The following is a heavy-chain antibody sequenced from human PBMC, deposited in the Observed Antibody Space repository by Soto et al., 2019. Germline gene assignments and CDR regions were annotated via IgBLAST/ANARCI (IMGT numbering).Heavy chain of an antibody. CDR3: AQLLGGSYAFEI. V-gene: IGHV3-30-3*01. D-gene: IGHD1-26*01. Sequence: GGSLRLSCAASGFTFRNYPMNWVRQAPDKGLQWVAVISYDGSNRDYADSVRGRFTISRDNSKNTLYLQMNSLRPEDTAVYYRAQLLGGSYAFEIWGQGTMVTVSS. CDR1: GFTFRNYP. J-gene: IGHJ3*02. CDR2: ISYDGSNR.